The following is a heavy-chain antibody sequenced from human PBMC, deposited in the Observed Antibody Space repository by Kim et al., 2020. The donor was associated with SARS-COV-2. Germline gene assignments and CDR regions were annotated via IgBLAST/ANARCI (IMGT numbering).Heavy chain of an antibody. Sequence: ADSVKGRFTISRDNSNNTLYLQMNSLRAEDTAMYYCARALNAITVTSMDYWGQGTLVTVSS. J-gene: IGHJ4*02. D-gene: IGHD4-17*01. V-gene: IGHV3-30*01. CDR3: ARALNAITVTSMDY.